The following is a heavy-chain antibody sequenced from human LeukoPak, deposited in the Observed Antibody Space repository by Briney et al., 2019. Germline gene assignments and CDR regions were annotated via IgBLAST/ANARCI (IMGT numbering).Heavy chain of an antibody. Sequence: GGSLRLSCAASGLTFSSYAMSWVRQVPGKGLEWVSAISGSGGSTYYADSVKGRFTISRDNSKNTLYLQMNSLRAEDTAVYYCAKDGAFGVVIILFYWGQGTLVTVSS. V-gene: IGHV3-23*01. CDR3: AKDGAFGVVIILFY. CDR1: GLTFSSYA. CDR2: ISGSGGST. J-gene: IGHJ4*02. D-gene: IGHD3-3*01.